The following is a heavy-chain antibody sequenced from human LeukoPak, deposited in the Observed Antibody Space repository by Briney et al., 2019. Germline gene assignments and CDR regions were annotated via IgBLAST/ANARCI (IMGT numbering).Heavy chain of an antibody. V-gene: IGHV3-48*03. Sequence: GGSLRLSCAASGFTFSSYEMNWVRQASGKGMEWVSYISSSGSTIYYADSVKGRFTISRDNAKNSLYLQMNSLRAEDTAVYYCAREVVVAARVVDWFDPWGQGTLVTVSS. CDR2: ISSSGSTI. CDR3: AREVVVAARVVDWFDP. D-gene: IGHD2-15*01. CDR1: GFTFSSYE. J-gene: IGHJ5*02.